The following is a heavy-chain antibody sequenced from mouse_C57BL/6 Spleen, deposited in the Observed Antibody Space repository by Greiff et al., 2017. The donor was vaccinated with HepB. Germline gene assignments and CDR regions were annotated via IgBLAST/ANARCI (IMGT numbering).Heavy chain of an antibody. CDR2: ISDGGSYT. J-gene: IGHJ4*01. Sequence: EVKVVESGGGLVKPGGSLKLSCAASGFTFSSYAMSWVRQTPEKRLEWVATISDGGSYTYYPDNVKGRFTISRDNAKNNLYLQMSHLKSEDTAMYYCARDAYGYDSLYAMDYWGQGTSVTVSS. V-gene: IGHV5-4*01. CDR3: ARDAYGYDSLYAMDY. CDR1: GFTFSSYA. D-gene: IGHD2-2*01.